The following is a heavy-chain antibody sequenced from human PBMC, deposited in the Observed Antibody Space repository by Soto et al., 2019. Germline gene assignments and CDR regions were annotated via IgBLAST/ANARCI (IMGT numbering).Heavy chain of an antibody. CDR1: GYSISSGYY. CDR2: IYHSGST. V-gene: IGHV4-38-2*01. J-gene: IGHJ4*02. D-gene: IGHD7-27*01. CDR3: ASAGVDNYFDY. Sequence: SETLSLTCAVSGYSISSGYYWGWIRQPPGKGLEWIGSIYHSGSTCYNPSLKSRVTISVDTSKNQFSLKLSSVTAADTAVYYCASAGVDNYFDYWGQGTLVTVSS.